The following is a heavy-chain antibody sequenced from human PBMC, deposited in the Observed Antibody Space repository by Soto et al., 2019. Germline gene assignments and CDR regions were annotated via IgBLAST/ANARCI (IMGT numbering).Heavy chain of an antibody. J-gene: IGHJ1*01. V-gene: IGHV1-69*01. Sequence: QAQLMQSGAEVKKPGSSVKVSCKASGGTFSGYAISWVRQAPGQGLEWMGGIIPILGIINYAQKFQGRITIAADESTGTAYLDLRSLRSEDTAVYYCARDPRSITGTTSSEDFQHWGQGTLVSVSS. D-gene: IGHD1-20*01. CDR2: IIPILGII. CDR3: ARDPRSITGTTSSEDFQH. CDR1: GGTFSGYA.